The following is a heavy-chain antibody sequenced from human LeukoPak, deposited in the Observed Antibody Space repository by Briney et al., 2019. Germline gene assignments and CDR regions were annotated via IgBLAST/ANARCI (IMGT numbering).Heavy chain of an antibody. J-gene: IGHJ4*02. V-gene: IGHV3-23*01. D-gene: IGHD6-19*01. CDR3: AKDGSSGWTRSFDY. CDR2: ISGSGGST. Sequence: GGSLRLSCAASGFSFSDVYMSWVRQAPGRGLEWVSSISGSGGSTNYADSVKGRFTISRDNSENTLYLQMNTLRAEDTAVYYCAKDGSSGWTRSFDYWGQGTLVTVSS. CDR1: GFSFSDVY.